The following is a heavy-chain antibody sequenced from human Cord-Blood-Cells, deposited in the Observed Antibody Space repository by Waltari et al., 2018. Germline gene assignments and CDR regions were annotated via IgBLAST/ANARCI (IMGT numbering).Heavy chain of an antibody. CDR2: ISSSGSTI. CDR3: ARDDPGRGFDY. CDR1: GFTFSSYE. Sequence: EVQLVESGGGLVQPGGSLRLSCAASGFTFSSYEMNWVRQAPGKGLECVSYISSSGSTIYYADSVKGRFTISRDNAKNSLYLQMNSLRAEDTAVYYCARDDPGRGFDYWGQGTLVTVSS. V-gene: IGHV3-48*03. J-gene: IGHJ4*02. D-gene: IGHD3-10*01.